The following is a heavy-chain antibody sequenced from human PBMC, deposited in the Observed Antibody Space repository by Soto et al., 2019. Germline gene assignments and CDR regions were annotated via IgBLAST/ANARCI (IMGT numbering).Heavy chain of an antibody. D-gene: IGHD2-2*01. CDR3: AKETEGYCSRTSCYPFDY. CDR2: ISYDGSNK. CDR1: GFTFSSYG. Sequence: PGGSLRLSCAASGFTFSSYGMHWVRQAPGKGLEWVAVISYDGSNKYYADSVKGRFTISRDNSKNTLYLQMNSLRAEDTAVYYCAKETEGYCSRTSCYPFDYWGQGTLVTVSS. J-gene: IGHJ4*02. V-gene: IGHV3-30*18.